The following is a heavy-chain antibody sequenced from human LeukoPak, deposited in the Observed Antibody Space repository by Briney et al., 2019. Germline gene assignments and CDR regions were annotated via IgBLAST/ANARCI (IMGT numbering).Heavy chain of an antibody. CDR1: GFTVSSNY. CDR2: IYSGGST. V-gene: IGHV3-53*01. J-gene: IGHJ4*02. D-gene: IGHD5-24*01. Sequence: GGSLRLSCAASGFTVSSNYMSWVRQAPGKGLEWVSVIYSGGSTYYADSVKGRFTISRDNPKNTLYLQMNSLRAEDAAVYYCAREGATGFFDYWGQGTLVTVSS. CDR3: AREGATGFFDY.